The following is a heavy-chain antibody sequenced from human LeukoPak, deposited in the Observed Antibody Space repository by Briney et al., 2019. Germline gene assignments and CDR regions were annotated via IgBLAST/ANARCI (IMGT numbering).Heavy chain of an antibody. Sequence: PGGSLRLSCAASGFTFSDYYMSWIRQAPGKGLEWVSYISSSGSTIYYADSVKGRFTISRDNAKNSLYLQMNSLRAEDTAVYYCARDTRRQWLVARGYYFDYWGQGTLVTVPS. J-gene: IGHJ4*02. V-gene: IGHV3-11*01. CDR3: ARDTRRQWLVARGYYFDY. D-gene: IGHD6-19*01. CDR1: GFTFSDYY. CDR2: ISSSGSTI.